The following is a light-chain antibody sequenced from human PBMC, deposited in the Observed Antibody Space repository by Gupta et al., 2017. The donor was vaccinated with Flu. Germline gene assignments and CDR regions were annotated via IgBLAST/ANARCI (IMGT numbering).Light chain of an antibody. CDR3: IQSKGWPST. CDR1: QSIVFSDGSAY. Sequence: DAVMTQSPLSLPVTLGQPASISCRSGQSIVFSDGSAYLSWFQQRPGQSPRRLIYTASNRDSGVPDRFSGSGSGTDFTLKISRVEAEDVGVYYCIQSKGWPSTFGQGTKVEIK. V-gene: IGKV2-30*01. CDR2: TAS. J-gene: IGKJ1*01.